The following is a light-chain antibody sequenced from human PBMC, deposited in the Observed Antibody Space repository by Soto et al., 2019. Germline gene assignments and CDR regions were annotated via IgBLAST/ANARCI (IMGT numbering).Light chain of an antibody. Sequence: QSALTQPPSVSGSPGQSITISCTGTNTDIGGYNYVSWYQHHPGKAPKLMIYDVSNRPSGVSDRFSGSKSGNTASLTLTGLQAEDEADYYCRSYTSTSTPVVFGGGTKLTVL. CDR3: RSYTSTSTPVV. CDR2: DVS. J-gene: IGLJ2*01. CDR1: NTDIGGYNY. V-gene: IGLV2-14*03.